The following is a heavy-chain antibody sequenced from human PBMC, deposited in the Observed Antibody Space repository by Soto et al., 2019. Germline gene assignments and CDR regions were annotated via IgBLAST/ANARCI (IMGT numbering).Heavy chain of an antibody. CDR1: GYTFISYA. CDR3: ARELQGLYYFDY. J-gene: IGHJ4*02. D-gene: IGHD2-15*01. Sequence: KVSCKASGYTFISYAIHWVRQAPGQRLEWMGWINAGNGNTKYSQKFQGRVAITRDTSASTAYMELTSLRSEDTAVYYCARELQGLYYFDYWGQGTLVTVSS. V-gene: IGHV1-3*01. CDR2: INAGNGNT.